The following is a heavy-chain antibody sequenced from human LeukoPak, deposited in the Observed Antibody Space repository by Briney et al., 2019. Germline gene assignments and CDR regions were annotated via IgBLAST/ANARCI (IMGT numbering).Heavy chain of an antibody. CDR2: ISGGGGTT. CDR3: AKRDSSGSLPRLFDY. CDR1: GFTFSSYA. J-gene: IGHJ4*02. Sequence: GGSLRLSCAASGFTFSSYAMSWVRQAPGKGLEWVSYISGGGGTTSYADSVKGRVTISRDNSKNTLYLQMNSLRAEDTAVYYCAKRDSSGSLPRLFDYWGQGTLVTVSS. D-gene: IGHD6-19*01. V-gene: IGHV3-23*01.